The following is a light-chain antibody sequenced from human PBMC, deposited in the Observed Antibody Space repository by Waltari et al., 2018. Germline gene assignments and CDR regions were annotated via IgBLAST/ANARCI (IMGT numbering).Light chain of an antibody. CDR3: QQVNSYPFT. CDR1: QDISNW. Sequence: DIQMTQSPSYVSASVGDRVTITCRASQDISNWLAWYQQRPGEAPKLLIYAASILQSGVPARFSGSGSGSDFTLTITSLQPDDFGSYHGQQVNSYPFTFGQGTKLEI. V-gene: IGKV1D-12*01. J-gene: IGKJ2*01. CDR2: AAS.